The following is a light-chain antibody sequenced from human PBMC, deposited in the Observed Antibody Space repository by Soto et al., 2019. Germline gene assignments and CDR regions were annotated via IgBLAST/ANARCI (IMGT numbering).Light chain of an antibody. CDR3: SSYGGSNNFV. V-gene: IGLV2-8*01. CDR1: SSDVGGYNF. CDR2: EVT. J-gene: IGLJ1*01. Sequence: QSALTQPPSASGSPGQSVTISCTGTSSDVGGYNFVSWYQHFPGKAPKLIIYEVTKRPSGVPDRFSGSKSGNTASLTVSGLQTDHEAYYYCSSYGGSNNFVFGTGTKVTVL.